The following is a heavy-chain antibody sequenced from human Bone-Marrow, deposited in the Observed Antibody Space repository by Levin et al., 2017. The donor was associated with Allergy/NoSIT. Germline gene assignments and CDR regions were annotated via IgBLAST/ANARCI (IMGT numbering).Heavy chain of an antibody. Sequence: SETLSLTCGVSDGSISSSNWWTWVRQPPGKGLEWLGEIYHSGSTNYNPSLKSRVTISVEKSKNQFSLKLSSVTAADTAVYYCARRNVLAPGEDWFDPWGQGTLVTVSS. D-gene: IGHD7-27*01. CDR3: ARRNVLAPGEDWFDP. V-gene: IGHV4-4*02. CDR2: IYHSGST. J-gene: IGHJ5*02. CDR1: DGSISSSNW.